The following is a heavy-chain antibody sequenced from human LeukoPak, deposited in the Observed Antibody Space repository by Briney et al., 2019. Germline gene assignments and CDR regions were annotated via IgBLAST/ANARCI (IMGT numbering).Heavy chain of an antibody. CDR2: MNPNSGNT. V-gene: IGHV1-8*01. Sequence: ASVKVSFKASGYTFTSYDINWVRQAPGQGLEWMGGMNPNSGNTGYAQKFQGRVTMTRNTSISTAYMELSSLRSEDTAVYYCARVDTAMVTDYWGQGTLVTVSS. CDR3: ARVDTAMVTDY. D-gene: IGHD5-18*01. CDR1: GYTFTSYD. J-gene: IGHJ4*02.